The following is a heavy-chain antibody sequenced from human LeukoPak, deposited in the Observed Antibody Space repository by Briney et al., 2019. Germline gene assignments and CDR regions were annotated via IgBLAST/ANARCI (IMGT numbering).Heavy chain of an antibody. CDR3: ARRAASYYYDSSGYGGYFDL. CDR2: IYYSGST. CDR1: GGSLSSGDYY. V-gene: IGHV4-30-4*01. J-gene: IGHJ2*01. Sequence: PSQTLSLTCTVSGGSLSSGDYYWSWIRQPPGKGLEWIGYIYYSGSTYYNPSLKSRVTISVDTSKNQFSLKLSSVTAADTAVYYCARRAASYYYDSSGYGGYFDLWGRGTLVTVSS. D-gene: IGHD3-22*01.